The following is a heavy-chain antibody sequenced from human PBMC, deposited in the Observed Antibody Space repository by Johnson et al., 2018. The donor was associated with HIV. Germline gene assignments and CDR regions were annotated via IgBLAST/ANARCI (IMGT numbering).Heavy chain of an antibody. Sequence: QVQLVESGGGVVQPGRSLRLSCAASGFTFSSYAMHWVRQTPGKGLEWVAIISYDGSNKYYADSVKGRFTISRDNSKNTLYLQLNRLRAEDTAVYYCAREGGIFYDSSGYYHRPDDAFEIWGQGTMVTVSS. J-gene: IGHJ3*02. V-gene: IGHV3-30-3*01. CDR1: GFTFSSYA. CDR3: AREGGIFYDSSGYYHRPDDAFEI. CDR2: ISYDGSNK. D-gene: IGHD3-22*01.